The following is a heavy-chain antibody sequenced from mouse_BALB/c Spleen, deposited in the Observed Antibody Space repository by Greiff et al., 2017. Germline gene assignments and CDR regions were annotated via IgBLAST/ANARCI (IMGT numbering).Heavy chain of an antibody. D-gene: IGHD1-1*01. CDR2: ISSGSSTI. Sequence: EVQRVESGGGLVQPGGSRKLSCAASGFTFSSFGMHWVRQAPEKGLEWVAYISSGSSTIYYADTVKGRFTISRDNPKNTLFLQMTSLRSEDTAMYYCARPITTVGYAMDYWGQGTSVTVSS. J-gene: IGHJ4*01. CDR3: ARPITTVGYAMDY. CDR1: GFTFSSFG. V-gene: IGHV5-17*02.